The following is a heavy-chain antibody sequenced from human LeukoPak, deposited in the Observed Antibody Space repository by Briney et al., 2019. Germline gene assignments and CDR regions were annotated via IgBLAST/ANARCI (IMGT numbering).Heavy chain of an antibody. Sequence: SETLALTCAVNGGSFSGYDWGWIRQCPGKGLALIGPFYHSGSTNYNPSLKSRVTISVDTSKNQFSLKLSSVTAADTAVYYCARGVAVATTAGGTYYFDYWGQGTLVTVSS. D-gene: IGHD6-19*01. CDR1: GGSFSGYD. CDR3: ARGVAVATTAGGTYYFDY. J-gene: IGHJ4*02. CDR2: FYHSGST. V-gene: IGHV4-34*01.